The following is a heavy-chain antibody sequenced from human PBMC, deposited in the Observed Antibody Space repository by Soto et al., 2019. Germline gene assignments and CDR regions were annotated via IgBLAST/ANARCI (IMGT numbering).Heavy chain of an antibody. V-gene: IGHV3-11*01. CDR3: ARDVSHYDYIWGSYRYRSFDY. CDR1: GFTFSDYY. CDR2: ISSSGSTI. J-gene: IGHJ4*02. Sequence: PGGSLRLSCAASGFTFSDYYMSWIRQAPGKGLEWVSYISSSGSTIYYADSVKGRFTISRDNAKNSLYLQMNSLRAEDTAVYYCARDVSHYDYIWGSYRYRSFDYWGQGTLVTVSS. D-gene: IGHD3-16*02.